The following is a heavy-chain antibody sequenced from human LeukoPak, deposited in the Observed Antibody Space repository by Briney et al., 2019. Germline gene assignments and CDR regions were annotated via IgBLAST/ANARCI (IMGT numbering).Heavy chain of an antibody. CDR2: IYHSGST. J-gene: IGHJ1*01. D-gene: IGHD6-6*01. Sequence: SETLSLTCTVSGGSNSTYYWNWIRQPPGKGLEWIGYIYHSGSTNYNPSLQSRVTISVDTSKNQFSLNLNSVSAADTAVYYCARGGAARLHFQNWGQGTLVTVSS. CDR1: GGSNSTYY. V-gene: IGHV4-59*01. CDR3: ARGGAARLHFQN.